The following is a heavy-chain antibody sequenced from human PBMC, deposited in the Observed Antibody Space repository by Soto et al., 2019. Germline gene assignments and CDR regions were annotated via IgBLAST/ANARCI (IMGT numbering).Heavy chain of an antibody. CDR2: INHSGST. J-gene: IGHJ4*02. V-gene: IGHV4-34*01. CDR1: GGSFSGYY. D-gene: IGHD1-7*01. CDR3: ARGQPYNWNYNYFDY. Sequence: PSETLSLTCAVYGGSFSGYYWSWIRQPPGKGLEWIGEINHSGSTNYNPSLKSRVTISVDTSKNQFSLKLSSVTAADTAVYYRARGQPYNWNYNYFDYWGQGTQVTVSS.